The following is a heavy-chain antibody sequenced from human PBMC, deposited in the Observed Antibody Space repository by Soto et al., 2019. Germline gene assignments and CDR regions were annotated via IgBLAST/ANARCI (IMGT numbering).Heavy chain of an antibody. J-gene: IGHJ4*02. CDR3: AKDPGYYYDSSGYSDY. CDR1: GFTFSSYA. CDR2: ISGSGGST. D-gene: IGHD3-22*01. V-gene: IGHV3-23*01. Sequence: GGSLRLSCAASGFTFSSYAMSWVRQAPGKGLEWVSAISGSGGSTYYADSVKGRFTISRDNSKNTLYLQMNSLRAEDTAVYYCAKDPGYYYDSSGYSDYWGQGTLVTVSS.